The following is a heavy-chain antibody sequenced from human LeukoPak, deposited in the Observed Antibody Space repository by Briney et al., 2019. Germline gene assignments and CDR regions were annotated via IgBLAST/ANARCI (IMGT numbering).Heavy chain of an antibody. V-gene: IGHV1-8*01. Sequence: ASVKVSCKASGYTFTSFDFNWVRQATGQGLEWMGWMKSNNGHTGYAQKFQGRVTITRDMSTSTAYMELSSLRSEDTAVYYCAADGVAAVAGTFDYWGQGTLVTVSS. CDR1: GYTFTSFD. CDR2: MKSNNGHT. J-gene: IGHJ4*02. D-gene: IGHD6-19*01. CDR3: AADGVAAVAGTFDY.